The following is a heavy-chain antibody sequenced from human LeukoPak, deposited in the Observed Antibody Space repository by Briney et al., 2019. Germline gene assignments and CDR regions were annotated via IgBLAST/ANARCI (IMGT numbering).Heavy chain of an antibody. V-gene: IGHV3-21*01. CDR1: GFTFSSYS. J-gene: IGHJ3*02. Sequence: GGSLRLSCAASGFTFSSYSMNWVRQAPGKGLEWVSSISSSSSYIYYADSVKGRFTISRDNAKNSLYLQMNSLRAEDTAVYYCARESEGGFGELLYTDAFDIWGQGTMVTVSS. CDR2: ISSSSSYI. CDR3: ARESEGGFGELLYTDAFDI. D-gene: IGHD3-10*01.